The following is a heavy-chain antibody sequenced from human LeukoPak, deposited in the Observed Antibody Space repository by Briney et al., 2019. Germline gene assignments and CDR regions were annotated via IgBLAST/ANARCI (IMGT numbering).Heavy chain of an antibody. Sequence: SLRLSSAASGFTFSSDGMNWVRQAPGKGLEWVAVIWCDGSNKYYADSVKGRVTISRDNSKNTLYLQMSSLRAEDTAAYYCAREEYYYGSGSYRGYHAFDIWGQPTIVAVCS. V-gene: IGHV3-33*01. CDR2: IWCDGSNK. D-gene: IGHD3-10*01. CDR1: GFTFSSDG. CDR3: AREEYYYGSGSYRGYHAFDI. J-gene: IGHJ3*02.